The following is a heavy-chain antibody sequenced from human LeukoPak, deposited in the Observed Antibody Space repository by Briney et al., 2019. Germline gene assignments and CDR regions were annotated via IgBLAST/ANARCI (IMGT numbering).Heavy chain of an antibody. J-gene: IGHJ6*03. Sequence: GGSLRLSCAASGFTFSSYSMNWVRQAPGKGLEWVSSISSSSSYIYYADSVKGRFTISRDNAKNSLYLQMNSLRAEDTAVYYCARVSLGHDYYYYMDVWGKGTTVTVSS. CDR2: ISSSSSYI. CDR3: ARVSLGHDYYYYMDV. CDR1: GFTFSSYS. V-gene: IGHV3-21*04. D-gene: IGHD7-27*01.